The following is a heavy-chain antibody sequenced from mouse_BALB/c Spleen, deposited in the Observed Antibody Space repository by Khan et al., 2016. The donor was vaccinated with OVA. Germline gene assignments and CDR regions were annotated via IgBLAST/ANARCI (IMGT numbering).Heavy chain of an antibody. D-gene: IGHD2-12*01. V-gene: IGHV1S22*01. Sequence: LQQPGSELVRPGASVKLSCKASGYTFTSYWMHWVKQRPGQGLEWIGDIYTGSGSTNYDEKIKSKATLTVDTSSSTAYMQLSSLTSEDSAVYYCTGWSYWFAYWGQGTLVTVSA. CDR1: GYTFTSYW. CDR3: TGWSYWFAY. J-gene: IGHJ3*01. CDR2: IYTGSGST.